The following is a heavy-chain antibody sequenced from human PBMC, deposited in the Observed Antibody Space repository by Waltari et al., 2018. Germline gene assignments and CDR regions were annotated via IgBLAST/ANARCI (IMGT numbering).Heavy chain of an antibody. CDR3: ASQYYDILTGHIPLLC. J-gene: IGHJ4*02. CDR1: GYTFTSYG. V-gene: IGHV1-18*01. D-gene: IGHD3-9*01. Sequence: QVQLVQSGAEVKKPGASVKVSCKASGYTFTSYGISWVRQAPGQGLEWMGWISAYNGNTNYAQKLQGRVTMTTDTSTSTAYMELRSLRSDDTAVYYCASQYYDILTGHIPLLCWGQGTLVTVSS. CDR2: ISAYNGNT.